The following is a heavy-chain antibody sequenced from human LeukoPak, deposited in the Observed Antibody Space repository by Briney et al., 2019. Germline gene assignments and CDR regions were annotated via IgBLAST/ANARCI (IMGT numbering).Heavy chain of an antibody. Sequence: GSLRLSCAASGFTFSSYWMSWVRQPPGKGLEWIGEIYHSGSANYNPSLKSRVTISVDKSKNQFSLKLSSVTAADTAVYYCAREDALVAGRGLDYWGQGTLVTVSS. CDR2: IYHSGSA. D-gene: IGHD6-19*01. J-gene: IGHJ4*02. CDR3: AREDALVAGRGLDY. V-gene: IGHV4-4*02. CDR1: GFTFSSYW.